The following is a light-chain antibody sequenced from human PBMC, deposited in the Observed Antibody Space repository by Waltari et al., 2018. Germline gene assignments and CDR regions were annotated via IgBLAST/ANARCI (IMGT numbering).Light chain of an antibody. J-gene: IGLJ3*02. CDR3: HSFDTSLSDGVV. Sequence: QSMLTQPPSVSGAPGQRVTISCTGSSSNNGAGHDVHWYQVFPGTGPKLLIYGNNNRPSGVPDRFSGSKSGTSASLTITGLQAEDEADYYCHSFDTSLSDGVVFGGGTKVTVL. V-gene: IGLV1-40*01. CDR2: GNN. CDR1: SSNNGAGHD.